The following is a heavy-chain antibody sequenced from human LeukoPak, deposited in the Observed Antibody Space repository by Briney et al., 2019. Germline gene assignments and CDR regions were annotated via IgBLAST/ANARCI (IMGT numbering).Heavy chain of an antibody. CDR3: TRGVTIFGVVTPFDY. Sequence: GGSLRLSCAASGFTFSGSAMHWVRQASGKGLEWVGRIRSKANSYATAYAASVKGRFTISRDDSKNTAYLQMNSLKTEDTAVYYCTRGVTIFGVVTPFDYWGQGTLVTVSS. D-gene: IGHD3-3*01. J-gene: IGHJ4*02. CDR2: IRSKANSYAT. CDR1: GFTFSGSA. V-gene: IGHV3-73*01.